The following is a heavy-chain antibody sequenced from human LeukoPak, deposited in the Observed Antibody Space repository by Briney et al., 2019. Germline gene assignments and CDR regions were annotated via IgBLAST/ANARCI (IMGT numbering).Heavy chain of an antibody. CDR2: TYYRSKWYN. CDR3: ARVWRIAAAGMTSWFDP. CDR1: GDSVSSNSAA. J-gene: IGHJ5*02. D-gene: IGHD6-13*01. Sequence: LQTLSLACAISGDSVSSNSAAWNWIRQSPSRGLEWLGRTYYRSKWYNDYAVSVKSRITINPDTSKNQFSLQLNSVTPEDTAVYYCARVWRIAAAGMTSWFDPWGQGTLVTVSS. V-gene: IGHV6-1*01.